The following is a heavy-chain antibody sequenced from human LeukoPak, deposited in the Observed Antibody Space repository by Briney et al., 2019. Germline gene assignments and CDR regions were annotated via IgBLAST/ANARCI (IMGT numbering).Heavy chain of an antibody. CDR2: ILYDGSSK. D-gene: IGHD4-23*01. Sequence: PGGSLRLSCAASGFALSSDAIHCVRQAPGKGLDWVAVILYDGSSKSYSDSVKGRFTISRDNSKNTLYLQMNSLRAEDTAVYYCAKYRYRRNPQYYVDYWGQGTLVTVSS. V-gene: IGHV3-30-3*02. CDR3: AKYRYRRNPQYYVDY. CDR1: GFALSSDA. J-gene: IGHJ4*02.